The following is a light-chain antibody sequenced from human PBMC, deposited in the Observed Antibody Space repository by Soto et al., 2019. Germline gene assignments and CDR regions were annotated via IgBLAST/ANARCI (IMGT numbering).Light chain of an antibody. CDR3: QQSSHWPPV. CDR1: QTVWRS. Sequence: EVVLTQSPATLSLSPGERVTLSCRASQTVWRSLAWYQQKPGQAPRLLIFGSSNRATGIPVRFRGSGAGTDFTLTISSLEPEDFGVYYCQQSSHWPPVFGGGTKVEIK. J-gene: IGKJ4*01. V-gene: IGKV3-11*01. CDR2: GSS.